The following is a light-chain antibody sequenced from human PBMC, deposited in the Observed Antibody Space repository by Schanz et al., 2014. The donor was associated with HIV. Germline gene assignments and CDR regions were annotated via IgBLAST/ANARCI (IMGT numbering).Light chain of an antibody. CDR2: AAS. CDR3: QQYGSSPALT. J-gene: IGKJ4*01. V-gene: IGKV3-20*01. Sequence: EIVLTQSPGTLSLSPGERGTLSCRASQSISSSLLAWYQKKPGQAPTLLIYAASSRASGIPDRFSGSGSGADFSLTISGLVPEDFSVYYCQQYGSSPALTFGGGTKVEIK. CDR1: QSISSSL.